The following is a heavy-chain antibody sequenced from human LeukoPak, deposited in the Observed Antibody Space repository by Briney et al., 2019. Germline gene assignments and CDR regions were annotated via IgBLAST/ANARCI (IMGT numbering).Heavy chain of an antibody. CDR1: GFTVSSNY. D-gene: IGHD3-9*01. CDR2: IYSGGST. CDR3: ARANDNYYYYYMDV. V-gene: IGHV3-53*01. J-gene: IGHJ6*03. Sequence: GGSLRLSCAASGFTVSSNYMSWVRQAPGKGLEWVSVIYSGGSTYYADSVKGRFTISRDNAKNSLYLQMNSLRAEDTAVYYCARANDNYYYYYMDVWGKGTTVTIS.